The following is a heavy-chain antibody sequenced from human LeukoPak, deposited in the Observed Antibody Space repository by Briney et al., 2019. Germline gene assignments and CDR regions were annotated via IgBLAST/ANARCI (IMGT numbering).Heavy chain of an antibody. D-gene: IGHD3-22*01. CDR2: LKQDGSQK. J-gene: IGHJ5*02. V-gene: IGHV3-7*02. CDR3: ARVVSGYTDSWFDP. CDR1: GFTFSRYW. Sequence: GGSLRLSCAASGFTFSRYWMSWVRQAPGKGLEWVANLKQDGSQKYYVDSVKGRFTISRDNAKNTLYLQMSSLRAEDTAVYYCARVVSGYTDSWFDPWGQGTLVTVSS.